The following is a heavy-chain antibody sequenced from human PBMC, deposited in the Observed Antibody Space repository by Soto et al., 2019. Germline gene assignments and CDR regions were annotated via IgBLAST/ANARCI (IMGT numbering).Heavy chain of an antibody. CDR3: AKDEGTWREMATIFSWGDTYSVY. Sequence: EVQLLESGGGLVQPGGSLRLSCAASGFTFSSYAMSWVRQAPGKGLEWVSAISGSGGSTYYADSVKGRFTISRDNSKNTLYLQMNSLRAEDTAVYYCAKDEGTWREMATIFSWGDTYSVYWGQGTLVTVSS. D-gene: IGHD5-12*01. J-gene: IGHJ4*02. V-gene: IGHV3-23*01. CDR1: GFTFSSYA. CDR2: ISGSGGST.